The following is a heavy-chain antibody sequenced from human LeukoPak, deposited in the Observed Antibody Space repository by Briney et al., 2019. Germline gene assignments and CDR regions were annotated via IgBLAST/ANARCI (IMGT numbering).Heavy chain of an antibody. J-gene: IGHJ1*01. D-gene: IGHD3-22*01. CDR1: GFTFSNYW. CDR2: IKQDGVEK. CDR3: ARGSSGYYCDHFQT. Sequence: GGSLRLSCAASGFTFSNYWMTRIRQAPGKGLEWVANIKQDGVEKYYVDSVEGRFTVSRDNTKNSLFLQMHNLRAEDTAVYYCARGSSGYYCDHFQTWGQGSLVTVSS. V-gene: IGHV3-7*01.